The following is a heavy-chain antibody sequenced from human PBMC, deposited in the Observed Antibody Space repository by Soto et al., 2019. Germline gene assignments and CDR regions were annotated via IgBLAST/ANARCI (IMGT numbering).Heavy chain of an antibody. Sequence: QVQLVESGGGVVQPGRSLRLSCAASGFTFSSYGMHWVRQAPGKGLEWVAVIWYDGSNKYYADSVKGRFTISRDNSKNTLYLQMNSLRAEDTAVYYCARDLGGAFGELWSFDSWGQGTLVTVSS. J-gene: IGHJ4*02. CDR3: ARDLGGAFGELWSFDS. CDR2: IWYDGSNK. CDR1: GFTFSSYG. V-gene: IGHV3-33*01. D-gene: IGHD3-10*01.